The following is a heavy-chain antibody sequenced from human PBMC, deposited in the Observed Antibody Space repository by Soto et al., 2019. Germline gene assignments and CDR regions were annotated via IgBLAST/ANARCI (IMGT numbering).Heavy chain of an antibody. V-gene: IGHV3-48*03. D-gene: IGHD2-2*01. CDR3: VRYCSTTLCNGVATRSFDY. CDR1: RSTFSTHE. J-gene: IGHJ4*02. CDR2: ISSSGYTV. Sequence: GSLTLSCAASRSTFSTHEMSCVRQAAGEGLEWVSYISSSGYTVYYADSVKGRFTISRDNTRNALYLQMNSLREEDTALYYCVRYCSTTLCNGVATRSFDYWGQGTLVTVSS.